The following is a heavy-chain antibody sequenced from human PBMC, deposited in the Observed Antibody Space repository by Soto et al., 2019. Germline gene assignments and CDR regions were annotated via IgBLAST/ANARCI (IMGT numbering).Heavy chain of an antibody. CDR1: GGSISSYY. V-gene: IGHV4-59*08. CDR3: ARPKGIAPAVWYFDL. Sequence: SETLSLTCTVSGGSISSYYWSWIRQPPGKGLEWIGYVYYNGMTNHNPSLKSRVTISLDTSKNQISLSLTSVTAADTAVYYCARPKGIAPAVWYFDLWGRGTLVTVSS. CDR2: VYYNGMT. D-gene: IGHD2-15*01. J-gene: IGHJ2*01.